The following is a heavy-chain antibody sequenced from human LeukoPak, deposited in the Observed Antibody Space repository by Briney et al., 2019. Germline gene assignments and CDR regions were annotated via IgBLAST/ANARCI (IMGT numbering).Heavy chain of an antibody. CDR2: IYYSGST. Sequence: PSETLSLTCTVSGGSISSYYWSWIRQPPGKGLEWIGYIYYSGSTNYNPSLKSRVTISVDTSKNQFSLKLSSVTAADTAVYYCARAYDSSGYCFDAWGQGTLVTVSS. J-gene: IGHJ4*02. CDR1: GGSISSYY. CDR3: ARAYDSSGYCFDA. V-gene: IGHV4-59*01. D-gene: IGHD3-22*01.